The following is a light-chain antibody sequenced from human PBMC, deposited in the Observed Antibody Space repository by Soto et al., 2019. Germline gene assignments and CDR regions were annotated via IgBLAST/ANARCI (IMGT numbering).Light chain of an antibody. CDR3: QSYDRSLSRV. Sequence: QSVLTQPPSVSGAPGQRVTISCTGSSTNIGAGYDVHWYQQLPGTAPKLLIYGNSKRPSGVSDRFSGSKSGNSASLAITGLQAEDEADYYCQSYDRSLSRVFGGGTKLTVL. J-gene: IGLJ2*01. V-gene: IGLV1-40*01. CDR1: STNIGAGYD. CDR2: GNS.